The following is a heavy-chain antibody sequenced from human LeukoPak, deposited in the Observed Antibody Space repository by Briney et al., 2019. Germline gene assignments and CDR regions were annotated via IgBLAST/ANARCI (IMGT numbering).Heavy chain of an antibody. CDR3: ARDLGDDLTTVTSGNWFDP. J-gene: IGHJ5*02. D-gene: IGHD4-17*01. CDR1: GYTFSSYG. Sequence: ASVKVSCKASGYTFSSYGITWVRQAPGQGLEWMGWISAYNGNTNYVQKLQGRVTMTTDTSTSTAYMELRSLRSDDTATYFCARDLGDDLTTVTSGNWFDPWGQGTLVTVSS. CDR2: ISAYNGNT. V-gene: IGHV1-18*01.